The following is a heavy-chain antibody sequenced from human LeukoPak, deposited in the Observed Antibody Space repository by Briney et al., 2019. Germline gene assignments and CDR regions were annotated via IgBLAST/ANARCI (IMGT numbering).Heavy chain of an antibody. CDR1: GFTVSSNY. J-gene: IGHJ5*02. V-gene: IGHV3-53*01. D-gene: IGHD2-21*02. CDR3: ARDSPPPYCGGDCYEGA. CDR2: IYSGGST. Sequence: GGSLRLSCAASGFTVSSNYMSWVRQAPGKGLEWDSVIYSGGSTYYADSVKGRFTISRDNSKNTLYLQMNSLRAEDTAVYYCARDSPPPYCGGDCYEGAWGQGTLVTVSS.